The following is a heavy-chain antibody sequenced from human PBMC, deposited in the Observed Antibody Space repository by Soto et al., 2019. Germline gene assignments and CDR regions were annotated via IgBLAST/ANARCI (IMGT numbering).Heavy chain of an antibody. J-gene: IGHJ3*02. CDR3: ARDMLPGSSGWYSGNAFDI. V-gene: IGHV3-21*01. CDR2: ISSSSSYI. CDR1: GFTFSSYS. D-gene: IGHD6-19*01. Sequence: GGSLRLSCAASGFTFSSYSMNWVRQAPGKGLEWVSSISSSSSYIYYADSVKGRFTISRDNAKNSLYLQMNSLRAEDTAVYYCARDMLPGSSGWYSGNAFDIWGQGXMVTVSS.